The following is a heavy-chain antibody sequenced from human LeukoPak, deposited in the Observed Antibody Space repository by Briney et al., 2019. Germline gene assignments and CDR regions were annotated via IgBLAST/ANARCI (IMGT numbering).Heavy chain of an antibody. J-gene: IGHJ6*03. V-gene: IGHV1-18*01. D-gene: IGHD3-3*01. Sequence: GASVKVSCKASGYTFTSYGISWVRQAPGLGLEWMGWIGAYNGNTNYAQKLQGRVTMTTDTSTSTAYMELRSLRSDDTAVYYCARAEEGYYDFWSGYMGDYYMDVWGKGTTVTVSS. CDR2: IGAYNGNT. CDR3: ARAEEGYYDFWSGYMGDYYMDV. CDR1: GYTFTSYG.